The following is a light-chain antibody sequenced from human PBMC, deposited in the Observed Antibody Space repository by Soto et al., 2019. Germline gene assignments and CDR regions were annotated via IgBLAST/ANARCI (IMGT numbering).Light chain of an antibody. CDR2: GNN. CDR3: QSYDSSLNGYV. J-gene: IGLJ1*01. Sequence: GLTRPPSVSGAPGQRVSISCTGSSSNIGAGYGVHWYHQLPGTAPKLLIFGNNNRPSGVPDRFSGSKSGTSASLGITGLQAEDEADYYCQSYDSSLNGYVFGLGTQVAVL. V-gene: IGLV1-40*01. CDR1: SSNIGAGYG.